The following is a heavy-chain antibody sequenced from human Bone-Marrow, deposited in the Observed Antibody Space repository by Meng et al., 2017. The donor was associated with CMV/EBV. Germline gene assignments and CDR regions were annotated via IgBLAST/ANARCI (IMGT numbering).Heavy chain of an antibody. Sequence: QVQLVQSGAGVKKPGASVKVSCKASGYTFTGYYMHWVRQAPGQGLEWMGWINPNSGGTNYAQKFQGWVTMTRDTSISTAYMELSRLRSDDTAVYYCAREMYYYDSSGHNWFDPWGQGTLVTVSS. D-gene: IGHD3-22*01. V-gene: IGHV1-2*04. CDR3: AREMYYYDSSGHNWFDP. J-gene: IGHJ5*02. CDR1: GYTFTGYY. CDR2: INPNSGGT.